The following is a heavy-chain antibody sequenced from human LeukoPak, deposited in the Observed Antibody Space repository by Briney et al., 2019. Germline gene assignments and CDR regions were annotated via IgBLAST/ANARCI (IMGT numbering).Heavy chain of an antibody. CDR2: ISGSGGST. D-gene: IGHD3-10*01. CDR3: ARDRSGYFDY. CDR1: GCTFSSYA. V-gene: IGHV3-23*01. J-gene: IGHJ4*02. Sequence: GGSLRLSCAASGCTFSSYAMSWVRQAPGKGLEWVSAISGSGGSTYYADSVKGRFTISRDNSKNTLYLQMNSLRAQDSLRAEDTAVYYCARDRSGYFDYWGQGTLVTVSS.